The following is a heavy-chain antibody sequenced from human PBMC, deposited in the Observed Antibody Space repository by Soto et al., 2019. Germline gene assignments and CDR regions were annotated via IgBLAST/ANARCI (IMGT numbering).Heavy chain of an antibody. CDR3: AHFGWFIDY. CDR1: GFTFSSYA. V-gene: IGHV3-23*01. Sequence: EVQLLESGGGLVQPGGSLRLSCAASGFTFSSYAMSWVRQAPGKGLEWVSAISGSGASTYYADSVKGRLTISRDNSKNTLYLQLTGVRAEDTAVYYCAHFGWFIDYWGQGTLVTVSS. J-gene: IGHJ4*01. CDR2: ISGSGAST. D-gene: IGHD3-9*01.